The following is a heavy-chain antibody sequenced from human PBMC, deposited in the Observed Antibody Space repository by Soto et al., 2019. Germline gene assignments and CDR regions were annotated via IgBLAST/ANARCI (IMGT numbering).Heavy chain of an antibody. CDR3: ASSQPGVLYAFDI. CDR1: GGSISSGGYY. V-gene: IGHV4-31*03. J-gene: IGHJ3*02. D-gene: IGHD2-8*01. Sequence: QVQLQESGPGLVKPSQTLSLTCTVSGGSISSGGYYWSWIRQRPGKGLEWIGYIYYSGSTYYNPSLKSRVTISVDTSKNQFSLKLSSVTAADTAVYYCASSQPGVLYAFDIWGQGTMVTVSS. CDR2: IYYSGST.